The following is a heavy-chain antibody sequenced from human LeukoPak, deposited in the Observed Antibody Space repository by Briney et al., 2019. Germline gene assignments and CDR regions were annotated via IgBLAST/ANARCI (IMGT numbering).Heavy chain of an antibody. Sequence: PGGSLRLSCAASGFTFSSYGMHWVRQAPGKGLEWVAVIWYDGSNKYYADSVKGRFTISRDNSKNTLYLQMNSLRAEDTAVYYCARGTANWNYNYGMDVWGQGTTVTVSS. CDR2: IWYDGSNK. J-gene: IGHJ6*02. CDR3: ARGTANWNYNYGMDV. CDR1: GFTFSSYG. V-gene: IGHV3-33*01. D-gene: IGHD6-25*01.